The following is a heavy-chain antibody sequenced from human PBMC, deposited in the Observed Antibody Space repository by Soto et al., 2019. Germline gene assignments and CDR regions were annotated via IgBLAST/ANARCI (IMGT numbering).Heavy chain of an antibody. D-gene: IGHD2-21*02. V-gene: IGHV1-69*01. CDR1: GGTFSNYA. CDR2: IIPKSDTP. J-gene: IGHJ4*02. Sequence: QVQLVQSGAEVKKPGSSVKVSCKASGGTFSNYAFSWVRQAPGHGLEWMGAIIPKSDTPLYAQKLQGRLKITADDSASTVFMELNSLKLEDTAVYFCARIRSCGGDCYPLPDYWGRGTLVTVSS. CDR3: ARIRSCGGDCYPLPDY.